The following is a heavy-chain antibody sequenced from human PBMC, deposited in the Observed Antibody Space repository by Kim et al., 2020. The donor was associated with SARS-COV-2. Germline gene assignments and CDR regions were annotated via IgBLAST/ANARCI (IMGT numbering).Heavy chain of an antibody. CDR3: ARVRQNPRDCSSTSCPLPGYYYYGMDV. CDR1: GGSISSYY. J-gene: IGHJ6*02. V-gene: IGHV4-4*07. Sequence: SETLSLTCTVSGGSISSYYWSWVRQPAGKGLEWIGRIYTSGSTNYNPSLESRVTMSVDTSKNQFSLKLSSVTAADTAVYYCARVRQNPRDCSSTSCPLPGYYYYGMDVWGQGTTVTVSS. D-gene: IGHD2-2*01. CDR2: IYTSGST.